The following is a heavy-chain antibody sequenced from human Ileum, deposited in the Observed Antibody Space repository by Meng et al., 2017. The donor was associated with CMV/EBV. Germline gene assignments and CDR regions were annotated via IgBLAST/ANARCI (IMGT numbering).Heavy chain of an antibody. D-gene: IGHD3-9*01. CDR2: IYYNGKT. Sequence: VQLQESVPGLGKPSETLSLSCSVSGAYINSYFWSWIRQPPGKGLEWIGYIYYNGKTNYNPSLSSRVTISVDTSKKQFSLKLTTVTTADTAVYYCVRGPVLTGNLNWGQGILVTVSS. CDR1: GAYINSYF. CDR3: VRGPVLTGNLN. V-gene: IGHV4-59*08. J-gene: IGHJ4*02.